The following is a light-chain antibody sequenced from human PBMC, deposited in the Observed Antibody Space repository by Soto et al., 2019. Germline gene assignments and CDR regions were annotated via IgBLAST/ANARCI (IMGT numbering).Light chain of an antibody. CDR2: DAS. CDR1: QSIRSW. Sequence: IHIAQSPSTLCASVGYRVTITYRASQSIRSWLAWYQHEPGKAPKLLIFDASSLETGVPSRLSGSGSGTEFTIPITSLQPDDVATYYCQQYISYWTFGQGTKVDIK. CDR3: QQYISYWT. V-gene: IGKV1-5*01. J-gene: IGKJ1*01.